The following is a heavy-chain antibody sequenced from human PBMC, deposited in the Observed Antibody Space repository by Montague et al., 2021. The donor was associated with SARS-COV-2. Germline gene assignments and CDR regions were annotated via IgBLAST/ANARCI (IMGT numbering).Heavy chain of an antibody. D-gene: IGHD3-16*02. CDR1: GTSFSGYF. CDR3: ARTSKLDVYVWGCYRFTDLDI. Sequence: SETLSLTCGVYGTSFSGYFWTWIRQPPGKGLEWIGEINDGGSVTYNPSLKSRLTMSVDTSKKQFSLNLTSVAAADMAVYYCARTSKLDVYVWGCYRFTDLDIWGQGTTVIVSS. J-gene: IGHJ3*02. CDR2: INDGGSV. V-gene: IGHV4-34*01.